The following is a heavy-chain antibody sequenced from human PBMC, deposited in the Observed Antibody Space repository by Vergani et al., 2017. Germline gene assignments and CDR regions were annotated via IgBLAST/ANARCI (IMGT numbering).Heavy chain of an antibody. CDR2: ISYDGSNK. CDR1: GFTFSSYG. Sequence: VQLLESGGGLVQPGGSLRLSCAASGFTFSSYGMHWVRQAPGKGLEWVAVISYDGSNKYYADSVKGRFTISRDNSKNTLYLQMNSLRAEDTAVYYCARDIQLSLDPWGQGTLVTVSS. J-gene: IGHJ5*02. D-gene: IGHD4-11*01. CDR3: ARDIQLSLDP. V-gene: IGHV3-30*03.